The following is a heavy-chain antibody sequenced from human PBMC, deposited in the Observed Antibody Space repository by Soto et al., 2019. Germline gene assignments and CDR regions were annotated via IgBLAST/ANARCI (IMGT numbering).Heavy chain of an antibody. CDR1: GFTFSSYG. J-gene: IGHJ6*02. CDR3: PRAMIPMPRGLYYAMAA. Sequence: GGSRRLSCAASGFTFSSYGMDWVRQGPGKGREWGAVISYDGSNKYYADSVKGRFTICRDNSKNTLYLQMNTLRAEAPAVFHCPRAMIPMPRGLYYAMAAWGQGPTAPVS. V-gene: IGHV3-30-3*01. D-gene: IGHD3-10*01. CDR2: ISYDGSNK.